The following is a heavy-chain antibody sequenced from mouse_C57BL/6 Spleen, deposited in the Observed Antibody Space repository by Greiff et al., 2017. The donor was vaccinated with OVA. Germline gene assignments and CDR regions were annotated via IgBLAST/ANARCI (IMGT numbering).Heavy chain of an antibody. D-gene: IGHD1-1*01. CDR2: ISSGSSPI. CDR1: GFTFRDYG. J-gene: IGHJ4*01. Sequence: EVKLVESGGGLVKPGGSLKLSCAASGFTFRDYGMHWVRQAPEKGLEWVAYISSGSSPIYYADTVKGRFTISSDNAKNTLFLQMTSLRSEDTAMYYCARVPYYYGSSYVGAMDYWGQGTSVTVSS. CDR3: ARVPYYYGSSYVGAMDY. V-gene: IGHV5-17*01.